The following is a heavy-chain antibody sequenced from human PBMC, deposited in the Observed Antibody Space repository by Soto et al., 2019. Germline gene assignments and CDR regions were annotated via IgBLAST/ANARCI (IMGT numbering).Heavy chain of an antibody. D-gene: IGHD2-15*01. CDR3: ARLDLCYDY. J-gene: IGHJ4*02. CDR1: VGAITNDGYY. CDR2: IHYSGVT. Sequence: QVQLQESGPGLVKPSQTLSLTCNVSVGAITNDGYYWSWIRQHPGRALEWIGKIHYSGVTYYNPTLKSRAAISVDISKHQFSLKLNSVTAADTAVYYCARLDLCYDYWGQGILVTVSS. V-gene: IGHV4-31*03.